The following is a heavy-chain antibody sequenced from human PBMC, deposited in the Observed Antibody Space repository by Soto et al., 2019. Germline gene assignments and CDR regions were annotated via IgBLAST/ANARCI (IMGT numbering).Heavy chain of an antibody. D-gene: IGHD2-15*01. Sequence: QVQLVQSGAEVKKPGSSVKVSCKASGGTFSSYAISWVRQAPGQGLEWMGGIIPIFGTANYAQKFQGRVTITADEATSTAYMELSSLRSEDTAVYYCASLTYCSGGSCYSEDYWGQGTLVTVSS. CDR1: GGTFSSYA. V-gene: IGHV1-69*01. CDR3: ASLTYCSGGSCYSEDY. CDR2: IIPIFGTA. J-gene: IGHJ4*02.